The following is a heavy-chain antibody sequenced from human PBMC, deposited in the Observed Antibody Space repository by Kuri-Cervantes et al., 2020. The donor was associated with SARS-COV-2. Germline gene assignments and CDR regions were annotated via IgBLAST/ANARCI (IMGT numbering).Heavy chain of an antibody. V-gene: IGHV1-2*02. CDR2: INPNSGGT. CDR3: ARAFCSSTSCYYFDY. D-gene: IGHD2-2*01. J-gene: IGHJ4*02. CDR1: GYTFTGYY. Sequence: ASVKVSCKASGYTFTGYYMHWVRQAPGQGLEWMGWINPNSGGTNYAQKFQGRVTMTTDTSTSTAYMELRSLRSDDTAVYYCARAFCSSTSCYYFDYWGQGTLVTVSS.